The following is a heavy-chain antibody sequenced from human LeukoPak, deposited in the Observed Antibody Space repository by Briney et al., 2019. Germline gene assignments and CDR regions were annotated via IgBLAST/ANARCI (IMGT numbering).Heavy chain of an antibody. D-gene: IGHD3-10*01. CDR2: INHSGST. Sequence: SETLSLTCAVYGGSFSGYYWSWIRQPPGKGLEWIGEINHSGSTNYNPSLKSRVTISVDTSKNQFSLKLSSVTAADTAVYHCARDEGSGINDWGQGTLVTVSS. CDR3: ARDEGSGIND. CDR1: GGSFSGYY. V-gene: IGHV4-34*01. J-gene: IGHJ4*02.